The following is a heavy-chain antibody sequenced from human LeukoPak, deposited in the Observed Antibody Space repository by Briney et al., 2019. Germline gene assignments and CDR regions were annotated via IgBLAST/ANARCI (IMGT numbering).Heavy chain of an antibody. Sequence: SVKVSCKASGGTFSSYAISWVRQAPGQGLEWMGGIIPIFGTANYAQKFQGRVTITADESTSTAYMELSGLRSEDTAVYYCARGAQLLYYFDYWGQGTLVTVSS. CDR1: GGTFSSYA. V-gene: IGHV1-69*13. CDR2: IIPIFGTA. J-gene: IGHJ4*02. D-gene: IGHD2-2*01. CDR3: ARGAQLLYYFDY.